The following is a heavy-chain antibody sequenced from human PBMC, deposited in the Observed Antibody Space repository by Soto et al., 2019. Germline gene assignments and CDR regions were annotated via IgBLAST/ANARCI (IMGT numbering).Heavy chain of an antibody. J-gene: IGHJ4*02. V-gene: IGHV4-59*08. Sequence: SETLSLTCTVSGVNISSYYWSWIRQPPGKGLEWIGYIYSSGSTNYTPSLKSRVTISVDTSKNQFSLKLSSVTAADTAVYYCARHTPAISISDHWGQGTLVTVSS. CDR1: GVNISSYY. D-gene: IGHD2-15*01. CDR3: ARHTPAISISDH. CDR2: IYSSGST.